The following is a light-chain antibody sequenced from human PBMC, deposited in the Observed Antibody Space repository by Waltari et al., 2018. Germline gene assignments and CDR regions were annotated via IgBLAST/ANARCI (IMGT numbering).Light chain of an antibody. CDR2: TAA. V-gene: IGKV1-12*01. CDR1: KDIRGS. J-gene: IGKJ4*01. CDR3: QQGLSFPLS. Sequence: DIQMTQSPSSVSASIGDTVTITCRASKDIRGSLACLQQKPGKTPTLLIYTAANLQTGVPSRFRGSGSGTDFTLTITGLQPEDFATYYCQQGLSFPLSFGGGTKLEIK.